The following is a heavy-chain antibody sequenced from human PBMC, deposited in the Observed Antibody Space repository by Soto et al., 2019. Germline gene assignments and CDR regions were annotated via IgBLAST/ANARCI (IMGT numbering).Heavy chain of an antibody. D-gene: IGHD2-21*01. CDR1: GFSFTNYL. CDR3: AMIESIARNWFDP. Sequence: GESLKISCKGSGFSFTNYLISWVRQMPGKGLEWMGNIDPVDSYANYSPSFQGHVTFSVDTSISTAYLQWSSLKASDTAMYFCAMIESIARNWFDPWGQGTLVTVSS. J-gene: IGHJ5*02. V-gene: IGHV5-10-1*01. CDR2: IDPVDSYA.